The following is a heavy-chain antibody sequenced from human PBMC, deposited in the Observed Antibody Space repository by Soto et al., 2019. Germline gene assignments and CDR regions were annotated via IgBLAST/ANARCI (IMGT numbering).Heavy chain of an antibody. CDR1: GGTFSSYA. CDR3: NRAITNHAFDI. J-gene: IGHJ3*02. V-gene: IGHV1-69*06. D-gene: IGHD3-10*01. CDR2: IIPIFGTA. Sequence: SVKVSCNASGGTFSSYAISWVRQAPGQGLEWMGGIIPIFGTANYAQKFQGRVTITADKSTSTAYMELSSLRSEDTAVYYCNRAITNHAFDIWGQGTMVTVSS.